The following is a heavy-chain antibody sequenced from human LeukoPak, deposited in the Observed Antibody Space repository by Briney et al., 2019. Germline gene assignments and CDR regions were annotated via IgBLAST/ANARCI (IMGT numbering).Heavy chain of an antibody. CDR2: IYHSGST. Sequence: RASETLSLTCTVSGYSISSGYYWGWIRQPPGEGLEWIGSIYHSGSTYYNPSLKSRVTVSVDASKNQFSLKLSSVTAADTAVYYCARVRGGGDLFHFWGQGTLVTVSS. V-gene: IGHV4-38-2*02. CDR1: GYSISSGYY. D-gene: IGHD2-21*01. J-gene: IGHJ4*02. CDR3: ARVRGGGDLFHF.